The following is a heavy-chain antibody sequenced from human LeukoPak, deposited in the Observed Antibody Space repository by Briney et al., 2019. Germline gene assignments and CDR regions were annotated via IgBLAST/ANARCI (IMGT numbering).Heavy chain of an antibody. CDR2: IYYSGST. CDR3: ARVVVMVSGAFAI. CDR1: GGSISSYY. J-gene: IGHJ3*02. V-gene: IGHV4-59*01. Sequence: PSETLSLTCTVSGGSISSYYRSWIRQPPGKGLEWIGYIYYSGSTNYNPSLKSRVTISVDTSKNQFSLKLSSVTAADTAVYYCARVVVMVSGAFAICGQGTMVTVSS. D-gene: IGHD2-21*01.